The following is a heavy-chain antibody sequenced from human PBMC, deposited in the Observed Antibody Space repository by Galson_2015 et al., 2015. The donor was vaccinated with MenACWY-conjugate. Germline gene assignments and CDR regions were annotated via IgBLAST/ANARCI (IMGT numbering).Heavy chain of an antibody. Sequence: SLRLSCAASGFSFSNYGIHWVRQAPGKGLEWVAVIWYDGSNKYYADSVKGRFTISRDNSKNTLYLQMNSLRAEDTAVYFCARDLERTRWSYFDYWGQGTLVTVSS. D-gene: IGHD6-13*01. CDR2: IWYDGSNK. CDR1: GFSFSNYG. CDR3: ARDLERTRWSYFDY. V-gene: IGHV3-33*01. J-gene: IGHJ4*02.